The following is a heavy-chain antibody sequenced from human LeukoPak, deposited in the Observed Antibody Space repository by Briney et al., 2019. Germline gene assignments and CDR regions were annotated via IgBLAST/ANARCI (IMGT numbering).Heavy chain of an antibody. V-gene: IGHV3-23*01. Sequence: GGSLRVSCAASGFTFSTYVMTWVRQAPGKGLEGISVISDSGDSTYYADSVKGRFTISRDNSKNTLYLQMNSLRAEDTALYYCAKEKGFSSPYYYYYMDVWGKGTTVTVSS. CDR2: ISDSGDST. J-gene: IGHJ6*03. CDR3: AKEKGFSSPYYYYYMDV. CDR1: GFTFSTYV. D-gene: IGHD6-13*01.